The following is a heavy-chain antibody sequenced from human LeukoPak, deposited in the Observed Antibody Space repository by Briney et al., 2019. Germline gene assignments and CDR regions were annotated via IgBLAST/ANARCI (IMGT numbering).Heavy chain of an antibody. CDR1: GFTFSSYG. V-gene: IGHV3-30*18. Sequence: GGSLRLSCAASGFTFSSYGMHWVRQAPGNGLEWVAVISYDGSNKYYADSVKGRFTISRDNSKNTLYLQMNSLRAEDTAVYYCAKAPAGSYLYFDYWGQGTLVTVSS. CDR3: AKAPAGSYLYFDY. CDR2: ISYDGSNK. J-gene: IGHJ4*02. D-gene: IGHD1-26*01.